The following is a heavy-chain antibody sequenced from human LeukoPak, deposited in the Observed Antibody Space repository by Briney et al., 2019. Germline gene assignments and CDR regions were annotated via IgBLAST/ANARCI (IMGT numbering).Heavy chain of an antibody. V-gene: IGHV3-30*02. Sequence: PGGSLRLSCAASGFTFSSYTMSWVRQAPGKGLEWVAFIRYDGSNKYYADSVKGRFTISRDNSKNTLYLQMNSLRAEDTAVYYCAKDESEDYYDSSGYTDLFDYWGQGTLVTVSS. J-gene: IGHJ4*02. CDR1: GFTFSSYT. CDR3: AKDESEDYYDSSGYTDLFDY. D-gene: IGHD3-22*01. CDR2: IRYDGSNK.